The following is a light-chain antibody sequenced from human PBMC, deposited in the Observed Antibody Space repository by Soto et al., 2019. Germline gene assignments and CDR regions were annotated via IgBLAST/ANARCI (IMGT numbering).Light chain of an antibody. CDR1: QSVSSSY. CDR3: PQYGSSPEYT. CDR2: GAS. J-gene: IGKJ2*01. Sequence: EIVLTQSPGTLSLSPGERATLSCRASQSVSSSYLAWYQQKPGQAPRLLIYGASSRATGIPDRFSGSGSGTDFPLPISRLEPENFAVYYCPQYGSSPEYTFGQGTKLEI. V-gene: IGKV3-20*01.